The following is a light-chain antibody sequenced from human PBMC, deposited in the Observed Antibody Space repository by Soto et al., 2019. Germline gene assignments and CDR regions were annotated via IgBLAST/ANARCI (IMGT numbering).Light chain of an antibody. J-gene: IGKJ1*01. CDR1: QSVSSN. CDR3: QQYTNWPRT. CDR2: GAS. V-gene: IGKV3-15*01. Sequence: EIVMTQSPGTLSVSPGERATLSCRSSQSVSSNLAWYQQKPGQAPRLLIYGASTRATGIPARFSGSRSGTEFTLTISSLQSEDFAVYYCQQYTNWPRTFGQGPKVEIK.